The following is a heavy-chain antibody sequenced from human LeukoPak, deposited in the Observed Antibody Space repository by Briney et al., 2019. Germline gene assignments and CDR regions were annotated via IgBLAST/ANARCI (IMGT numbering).Heavy chain of an antibody. CDR2: INGRGETT. V-gene: IGHV3-23*01. D-gene: IGHD3-3*01. CDR1: GFTFSSYA. J-gene: IGHJ4*01. CDR3: AKDQGSGHGSYTWGTFDY. Sequence: GGSLRLSCAASGFTFSSYAMSWVRQAPGKGLKWVSGINGRGETTVYAASVEGRFTISRDNSKNTLYLQLNSLRVEDTAVYFCAKDQGSGHGSYTWGTFDYWGLGSLVTVFS.